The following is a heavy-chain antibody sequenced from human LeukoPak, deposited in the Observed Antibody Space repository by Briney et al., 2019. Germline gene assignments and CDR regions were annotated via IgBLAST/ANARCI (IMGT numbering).Heavy chain of an antibody. CDR2: ISYDGSNK. CDR1: GFTFSSYA. CDR3: ARESGEDSYHLDY. J-gene: IGHJ4*02. D-gene: IGHD5-18*01. V-gene: IGHV3-30-3*01. Sequence: PGGSLRLSCAASGFTFSSYAMHWVRQAPGKGLEWVAVISYDGSNKYYADSVKGRFTISRDNSKNTLYLQMNSLRAEDTAVYYCARESGEDSYHLDYWGQGTLVTVSS.